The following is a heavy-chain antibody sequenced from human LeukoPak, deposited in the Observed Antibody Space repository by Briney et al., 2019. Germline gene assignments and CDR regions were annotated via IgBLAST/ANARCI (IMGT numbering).Heavy chain of an antibody. V-gene: IGHV3-30-3*01. CDR3: ARDLRAMDY. CDR2: ISYDGSNK. CDR1: GFTFSSYA. Sequence: GGSLRLSCAASGFTFSSYAMHWVRQAPGKGLEWVAVISYDGSNKYYADSVKGRFTISRDNSKNTLYLQMNSLRAEDTAVYYCARDLRAMDYWGQGTLVXVSS. D-gene: IGHD5-18*01. J-gene: IGHJ4*02.